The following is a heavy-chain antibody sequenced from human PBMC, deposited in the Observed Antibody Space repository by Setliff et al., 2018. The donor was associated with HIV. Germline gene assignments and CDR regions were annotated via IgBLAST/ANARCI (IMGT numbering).Heavy chain of an antibody. Sequence: SETLSLTCAVYGGSFSGYYWSWIRKPPGKRLGWIGLIYYNGGTNYNSSLESRFTISVDWSKNQFSLRLSSVTAADTAVYYCARTIKEHLAVLWCDPWGQGTLVTVCS. CDR2: IYYNGGT. J-gene: IGHJ5*02. CDR3: ARTIKEHLAVLWCDP. D-gene: IGHD3-3*02. CDR1: GGSFSGYY. V-gene: IGHV4-34*01.